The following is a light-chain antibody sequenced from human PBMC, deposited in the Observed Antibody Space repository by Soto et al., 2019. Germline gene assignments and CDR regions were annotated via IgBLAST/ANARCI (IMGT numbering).Light chain of an antibody. CDR3: QQSYSILFT. Sequence: DIQMTQSPSSLSASAGDRVTISCRASQNISIYLNWYQQKPGKAPKLLIYAASSLQSGVPSTFSGSGSGTDFTLTISSLQPEDFATYYCQQSYSILFTFGPGTKVDIK. CDR1: QNISIY. J-gene: IGKJ3*01. CDR2: AAS. V-gene: IGKV1-39*01.